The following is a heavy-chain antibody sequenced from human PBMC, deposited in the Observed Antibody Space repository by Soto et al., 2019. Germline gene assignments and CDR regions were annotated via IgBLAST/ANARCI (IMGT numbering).Heavy chain of an antibody. CDR3: AREVSGAYDY. CDR1: GFTFTDYY. CDR2: ISSSSDYI. J-gene: IGHJ4*02. Sequence: VHLLESGGDSVQPGGSLRLSCTASGFTFTDYYMSWIRQAPGKGLEWLSYISSSSDYITYADSVRGRFTISRDNAKNSLYLQMNSLRADDTAVYYCAREVSGAYDYWGQGTVVTVSS. D-gene: IGHD1-26*01. V-gene: IGHV3-11*06.